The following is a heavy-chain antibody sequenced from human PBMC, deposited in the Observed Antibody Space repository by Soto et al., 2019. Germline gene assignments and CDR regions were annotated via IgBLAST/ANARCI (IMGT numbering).Heavy chain of an antibody. CDR1: GASITITTYC. CDR2: IYYSGKT. J-gene: IGHJ4*02. Sequence: SETLSLTCTLSGASITITTYCWAWIRQPPGRGLEWVVSIYYSGKTHYNPTLKNRVTISVDRSKNQFSLQMTSVTAADTAVYYCAKNLPRTGRFDYWGQGTLVTVSS. V-gene: IGHV4-39*01. CDR3: AKNLPRTGRFDY.